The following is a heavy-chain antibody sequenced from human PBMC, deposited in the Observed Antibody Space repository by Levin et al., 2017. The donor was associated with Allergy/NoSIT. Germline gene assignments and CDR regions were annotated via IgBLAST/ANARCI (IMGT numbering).Heavy chain of an antibody. CDR2: IHHSGST. CDR1: GGSFSGYY. Sequence: GSLRLSCAVYGGSFSGYYWSWIRQPPGKGLEWIGEIHHSGSTNYNPSLKSRVTISVDTSKNQFSLKLSSVTAADTAVYYCARGGGAGSTANFDYWGQGTLVTVSS. CDR3: ARGGGAGSTANFDY. D-gene: IGHD2-2*01. J-gene: IGHJ4*02. V-gene: IGHV4-34*01.